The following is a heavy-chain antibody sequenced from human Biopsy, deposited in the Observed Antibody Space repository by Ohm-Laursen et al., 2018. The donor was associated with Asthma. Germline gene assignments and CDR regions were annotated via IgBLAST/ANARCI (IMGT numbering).Heavy chain of an antibody. D-gene: IGHD2-2*01. CDR3: ARGPEYVRSSGALDY. CDR1: GDSFSNYA. Sequence: ESSVKVSCKASGDSFSNYAISWMRQAPGQGLEWMGGLIPVLGTPDHAQMFEGRVTITADESTSTAYMELSSLSSEDTAVYYCARGPEYVRSSGALDYWGQGTLVTVSS. V-gene: IGHV1-69*01. CDR2: LIPVLGTP. J-gene: IGHJ4*02.